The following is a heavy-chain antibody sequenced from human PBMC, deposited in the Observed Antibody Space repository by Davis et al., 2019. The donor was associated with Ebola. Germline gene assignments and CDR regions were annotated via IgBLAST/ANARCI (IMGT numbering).Heavy chain of an antibody. CDR3: ATNWGSFYFDY. Sequence: PGGSLRLSCAASGFTFSSYWMSWVRQAPGKGLEWVANIKQDGSEKYYVDSVKGRFTISRDNAKNSLYLQMNSLRAEDTAVYYCATNWGSFYFDYWGQGTLVTVSS. D-gene: IGHD7-27*01. J-gene: IGHJ4*02. CDR2: IKQDGSEK. CDR1: GFTFSSYW. V-gene: IGHV3-7*01.